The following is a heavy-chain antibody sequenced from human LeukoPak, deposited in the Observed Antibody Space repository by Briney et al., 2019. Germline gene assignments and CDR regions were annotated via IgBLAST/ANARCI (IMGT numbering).Heavy chain of an antibody. CDR2: ISGSGGGT. J-gene: IGHJ6*03. CDR3: AKAAYVHYYYYMDV. Sequence: PGGSLRLSCAASGFTFSSYAMSWVRQAPGKGLEWVSAISGSGGGTYYADSVKGRFTISRDNSKNTLYLQMNSLRAEDTAVYYCAKAAYVHYYYYMDVWGKGTTVTVSS. V-gene: IGHV3-23*01. CDR1: GFTFSSYA. D-gene: IGHD3-10*02.